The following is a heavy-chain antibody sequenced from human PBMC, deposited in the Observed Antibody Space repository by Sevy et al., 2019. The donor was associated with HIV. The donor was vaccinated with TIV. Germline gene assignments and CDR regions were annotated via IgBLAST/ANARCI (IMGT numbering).Heavy chain of an antibody. D-gene: IGHD2-15*01. CDR1: GGSIRTTSYY. V-gene: IGHV4-39*01. CDR3: ARGSGLLYYFDY. CDR2: MYYSGST. J-gene: IGHJ4*02. Sequence: SETLSLTCTVSGGSIRTTSYYWGWIRQPPGKGLEWIGNMYYSGSTYYNPSLKSRVTISVDTSKNQFSLQLSSVTAADTAVYYCARGSGLLYYFDYWGQGILVTVSS.